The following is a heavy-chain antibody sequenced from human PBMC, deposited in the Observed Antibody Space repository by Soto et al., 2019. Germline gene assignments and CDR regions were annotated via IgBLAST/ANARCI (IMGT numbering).Heavy chain of an antibody. D-gene: IGHD3-22*01. CDR2: ISGSAGTT. Sequence: GGSLRLSCAASGFTFSSYAMSWVRQAPGKGLEWVSGISGSAGTTYYADSVKGRFTISRDDSKNTLYLQMNSLRAEDTAVYYCAKIHSSYYIFFDSWGQGTLVTVSS. CDR3: AKIHSSYYIFFDS. J-gene: IGHJ4*02. CDR1: GFTFSSYA. V-gene: IGHV3-23*01.